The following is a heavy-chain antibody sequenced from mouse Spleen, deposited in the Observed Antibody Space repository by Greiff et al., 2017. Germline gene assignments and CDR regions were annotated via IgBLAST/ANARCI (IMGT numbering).Heavy chain of an antibody. V-gene: IGHV5-9-1*01. CDR3: AREDITTVVAMYFDY. J-gene: IGHJ2*01. D-gene: IGHD1-1*01. CDR2: ISSGGSYT. CDR1: GFTFSSYA. Sequence: EVKLEESGGGLVKPGGSLKLSCAASGFTFSSYAMSWVRQTPEKRLEWVATISSGGSYTYYPDSVKGRFTISRDNAKNTLYLQMSSLRSEDTAMYYCAREDITTVVAMYFDYWGQGTTLTVSS.